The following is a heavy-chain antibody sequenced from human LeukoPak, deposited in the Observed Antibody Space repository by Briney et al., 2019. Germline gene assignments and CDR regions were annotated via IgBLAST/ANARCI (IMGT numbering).Heavy chain of an antibody. CDR2: IYYTGGT. V-gene: IGHV4-59*08. CDR1: GGSISNNY. D-gene: IGHD6-19*01. CDR3: AKYGGSGWVIDY. J-gene: IGHJ4*02. Sequence: SETLSLTCTVSGGSISNNYWTWIRQPQGKGLEYIGYIYYTGGTNYNPSLKSRVTISVDTSKNQFSLKLSSVTAADTAVYFCAKYGGSGWVIDYWGQGTLVTVSS.